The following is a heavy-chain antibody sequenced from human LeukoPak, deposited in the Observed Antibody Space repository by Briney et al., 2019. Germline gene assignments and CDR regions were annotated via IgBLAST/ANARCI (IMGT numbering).Heavy chain of an antibody. D-gene: IGHD4-23*01. J-gene: IGHJ3*02. CDR2: IFYTGST. CDR1: GGSISSYY. CDR3: ATLTGGDDAFDI. V-gene: IGHV4-59*01. Sequence: SEALSLTCTVSGGSISSYYWSWIRQPPGKGLEWIGYIFYTGSTNYNPSLKSRVTISVLTSKNRFSLKLSSVTAADTAVYYCATLTGGDDAFDIWGQGTMVTVSS.